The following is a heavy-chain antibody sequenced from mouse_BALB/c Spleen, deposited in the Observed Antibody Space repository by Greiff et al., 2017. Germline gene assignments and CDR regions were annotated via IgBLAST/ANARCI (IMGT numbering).Heavy chain of an antibody. CDR1: GFTFSDYY. J-gene: IGHJ3*01. V-gene: IGHV5-4*02. Sequence: DVKLVESGGGLVKPGGSLKLSCAASGFTFSDYYMYWVRQTPEKRLEWVATISDGGSYTYYPDSVKGRFTISRDNAKNNLYLQMSSLKSEDTAMYYCARDRVLRYPAWFAYWGQGTLVTVSA. CDR3: ARDRVLRYPAWFAY. CDR2: ISDGGSYT. D-gene: IGHD1-1*01.